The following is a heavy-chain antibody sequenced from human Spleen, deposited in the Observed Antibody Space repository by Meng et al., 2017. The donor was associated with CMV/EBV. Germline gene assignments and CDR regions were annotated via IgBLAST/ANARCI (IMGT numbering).Heavy chain of an antibody. CDR2: ISSSSSYI. V-gene: IGHV3-21*01. CDR3: ARVHSGSYYPDY. D-gene: IGHD3-10*01. CDR1: GFTFSSYS. J-gene: IGHJ4*02. Sequence: GESLKISCAASGFTFSSYSMNWVRQAPGKGLEWVSSISSSSSYIYYADSVKGRFTISRDNAKNSLYLQMNSLRAEDTAVYYCARVHSGSYYPDYWGQGTLVTVSS.